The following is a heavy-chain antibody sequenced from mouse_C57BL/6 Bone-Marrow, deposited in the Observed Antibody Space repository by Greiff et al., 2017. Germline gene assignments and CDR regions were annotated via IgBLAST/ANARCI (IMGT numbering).Heavy chain of an antibody. J-gene: IGHJ2*01. Sequence: QVQLQQSGPELVKPGASVKISCKASGYAFSSSWMNWVKQRPGKGLEWIGRIYPGDGDTNYNGKFKGKATLTADKSSSTAYMQLSSLTSEDSAVYFCARLRDNSFDYWGQGTTRTVSS. CDR3: ARLRDNSFDY. CDR2: IYPGDGDT. V-gene: IGHV1-82*01. CDR1: GYAFSSSW.